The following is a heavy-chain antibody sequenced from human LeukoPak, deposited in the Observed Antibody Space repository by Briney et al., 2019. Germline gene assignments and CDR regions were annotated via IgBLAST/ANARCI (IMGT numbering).Heavy chain of an antibody. V-gene: IGHV4-38-2*01. J-gene: IGHJ5*02. CDR1: GYSITSGYY. D-gene: IGHD2-2*01. CDR3: ARHGPDIVLVPSVIWFDP. CDR2: IYHGGST. Sequence: PPETLSLTCAVSGYSITSGYYWGWIRQPPGKGLEWIGSIYHGGSTYSNPSLKSRVTISVDTSKNQFSLKLTSVTAADTAVYYCARHGPDIVLVPSVIWFDPWGQGTLVTVSS.